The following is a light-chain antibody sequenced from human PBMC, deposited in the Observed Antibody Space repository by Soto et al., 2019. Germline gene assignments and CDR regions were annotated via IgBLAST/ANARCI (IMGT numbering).Light chain of an antibody. V-gene: IGKV3-11*01. CDR3: QQRSNWPPYT. J-gene: IGKJ2*01. CDR2: DAS. Sequence: EIVLTQSPATLSLSPGERATLSCRASQSVSSYFAWYQQKPGQAPRLLIYDASNRATGIPARVSGSGSGTDFALTISSLEPEDLAVYYCQQRSNWPPYTFGQGTKLEIK. CDR1: QSVSSY.